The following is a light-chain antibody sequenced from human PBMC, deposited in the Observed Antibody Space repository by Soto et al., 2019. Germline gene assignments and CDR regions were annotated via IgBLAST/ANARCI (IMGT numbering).Light chain of an antibody. CDR1: QSVSSY. V-gene: IGKV3-11*01. CDR3: QQRSNWPPIFT. Sequence: EIVLTQSPATLSLSPGERATISCRASQSVSSYLAWYKQKPGQAPRLLIYDASNRATGIPARFSGSGSGTDFTLTISSLEPEDFAVYYCQQRSNWPPIFTFGPGTKVDIK. CDR2: DAS. J-gene: IGKJ3*01.